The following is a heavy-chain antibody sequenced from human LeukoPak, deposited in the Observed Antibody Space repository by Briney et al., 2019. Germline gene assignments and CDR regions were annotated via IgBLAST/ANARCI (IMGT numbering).Heavy chain of an antibody. CDR3: AKGSSWESNWFDP. Sequence: GGSLRLSCAASGFTFSSYAMHWVRQAPGKGLEWVAVISYDGSNKYYADSVKGRFTISRDNSKNTLYLQMNSLRAEDTAVYYCAKGSSWESNWFDPWGQGTLVTVSS. D-gene: IGHD2-2*01. CDR1: GFTFSSYA. V-gene: IGHV3-30-3*01. CDR2: ISYDGSNK. J-gene: IGHJ5*02.